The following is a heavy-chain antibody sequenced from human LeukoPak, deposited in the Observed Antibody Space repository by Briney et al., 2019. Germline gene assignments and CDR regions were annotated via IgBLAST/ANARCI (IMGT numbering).Heavy chain of an antibody. Sequence: PSETLSLTCGVYGGSFSSYYWSWIRQPPGKGLEWIGYIYTSGSTNYNPSLKSRVTIAVDTSKNQFSLKLSSVTAADTAVYYCARHGLAAAGPWNWFDPWGQGTLVTVSS. V-gene: IGHV4-4*09. J-gene: IGHJ5*02. CDR2: IYTSGST. CDR1: GGSFSSYY. D-gene: IGHD6-13*01. CDR3: ARHGLAAAGPWNWFDP.